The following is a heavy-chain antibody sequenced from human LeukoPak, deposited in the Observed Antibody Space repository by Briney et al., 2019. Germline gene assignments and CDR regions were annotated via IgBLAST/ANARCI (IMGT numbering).Heavy chain of an antibody. CDR1: GGSFSGYY. CDR3: AGYRTNGVCYSYFQH. V-gene: IGHV4-34*01. J-gene: IGHJ1*01. CDR2: INHSGST. Sequence: SETLSLTCAVYGGSFSGYYWSWIRQPPGKGLEWIGEINHSGSTNYNPSLKSRVTISVDTSKNQFSLKLSSVTAADTAVYYRAGYRTNGVCYSYFQHWGQGTLVTVSS. D-gene: IGHD2-8*01.